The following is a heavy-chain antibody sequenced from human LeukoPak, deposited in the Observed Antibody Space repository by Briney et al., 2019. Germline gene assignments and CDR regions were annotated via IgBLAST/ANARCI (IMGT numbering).Heavy chain of an antibody. J-gene: IGHJ4*02. D-gene: IGHD3-22*01. V-gene: IGHV1-18*01. CDR1: GYTFTSYA. Sequence: ASVKVSCKASGYTFTSYAMNWVRQAPGQGLEWMGWISAYNGNTNFAPKLQGRVTMTTDTSTSTAYMELRSLRSDDTAVYYCARDKNYYYDSSGYPGGHYFDYWGQGTLVTVSS. CDR2: ISAYNGNT. CDR3: ARDKNYYYDSSGYPGGHYFDY.